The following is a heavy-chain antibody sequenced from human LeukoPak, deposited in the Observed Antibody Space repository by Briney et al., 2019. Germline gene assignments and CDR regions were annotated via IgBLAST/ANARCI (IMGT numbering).Heavy chain of an antibody. Sequence: PGGSLRLSCAASGFTFSLYWMNWVRRAPGKGLEWVANIKQDGSEKNYVDSVKGRFTISRDNAKNSLYLQMNSLRAEDTAIYYCTRVGYIDEGIDYWGQGTLVTVSS. J-gene: IGHJ4*02. CDR1: GFTFSLYW. V-gene: IGHV3-7*04. D-gene: IGHD5-24*01. CDR2: IKQDGSEK. CDR3: TRVGYIDEGIDY.